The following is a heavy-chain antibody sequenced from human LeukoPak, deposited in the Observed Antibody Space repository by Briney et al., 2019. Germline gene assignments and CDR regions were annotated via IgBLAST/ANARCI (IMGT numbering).Heavy chain of an antibody. V-gene: IGHV4-59*12. CDR3: ARAIFGGLYYYYMDV. J-gene: IGHJ6*03. CDR1: GGSISSYY. D-gene: IGHD3-3*01. Sequence: SETLSLTCTVSGGSISSYYWSWIRQPPGKGPEWIGYIYYSGSTNYNPSLKSRVTISVDKSKNQFSLKLSSVTAADTAVYYCARAIFGGLYYYYMDVWGKGTTVTVSS. CDR2: IYYSGST.